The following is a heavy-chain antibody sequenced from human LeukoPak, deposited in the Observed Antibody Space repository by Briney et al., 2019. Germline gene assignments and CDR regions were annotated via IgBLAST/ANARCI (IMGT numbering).Heavy chain of an antibody. CDR1: GGSFSGYY. J-gene: IGHJ4*02. CDR2: INHSGST. D-gene: IGHD3-16*02. Sequence: SETLSLICAVYGGSFSGYYWSWIRQPPGKGLEWIGEINHSGSTNYNPSLKSRVTISVDTSKIQFSLKLSSVTAADTAVYYCARGGYRAYDYVWGSYRPYYFDYWGQGTLVTVSS. V-gene: IGHV4-34*01. CDR3: ARGGYRAYDYVWGSYRPYYFDY.